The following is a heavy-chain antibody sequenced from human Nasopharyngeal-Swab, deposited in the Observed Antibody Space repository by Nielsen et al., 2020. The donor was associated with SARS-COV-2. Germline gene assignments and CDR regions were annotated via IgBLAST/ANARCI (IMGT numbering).Heavy chain of an antibody. Sequence: ASVKVSCKASGYTFANYGIAWVRQAPGQGPEWMGWISGKNGNTNYAQKVQGRVTLTTDTSTNIAYMELRSLRSDDTAVYYCARDRPSHEYRTSWQSYFDFWGQGTLVTVSS. D-gene: IGHD2/OR15-2a*01. CDR3: ARDRPSHEYRTSWQSYFDF. J-gene: IGHJ4*02. CDR1: GYTFANYG. V-gene: IGHV1-18*01. CDR2: ISGKNGNT.